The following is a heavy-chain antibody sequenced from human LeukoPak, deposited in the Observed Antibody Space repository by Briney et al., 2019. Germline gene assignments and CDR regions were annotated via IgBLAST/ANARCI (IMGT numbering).Heavy chain of an antibody. V-gene: IGHV1-46*01. CDR1: GYIFINNY. CDR3: ARETPPYGPSDY. Sequence: ASVKVSCKASGYIFINNYIQWVRQAPGQGLEWVGMIYPRDGSTSYAQKFQGRVTMTRDTSTKTFYMELSSLRSEDTAVYYCARETPPYGPSDYWGQGTLVTVSS. J-gene: IGHJ4*02. CDR2: IYPRDGST. D-gene: IGHD3-10*01.